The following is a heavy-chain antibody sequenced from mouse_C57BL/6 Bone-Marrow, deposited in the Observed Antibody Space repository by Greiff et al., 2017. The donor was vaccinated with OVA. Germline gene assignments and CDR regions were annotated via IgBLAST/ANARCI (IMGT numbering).Heavy chain of an antibody. D-gene: IGHD2-4*01. CDR1: GYTFTSYG. CDR2: IYPRSGKT. CDR3: ARYDYDYAMDY. J-gene: IGHJ4*01. Sequence: VQLQQSGAELARPGASVKLSCKASGYTFTSYGISWVKQRTGQGLEWIGEIYPRSGKTYYNEKFKGKATLTADKSSSTAYMELRSLTSEDSAVYVCARYDYDYAMDYWGQGTSVTVSS. V-gene: IGHV1-81*01.